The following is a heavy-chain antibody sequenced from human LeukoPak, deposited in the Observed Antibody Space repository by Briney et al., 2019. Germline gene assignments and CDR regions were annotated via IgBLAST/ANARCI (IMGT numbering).Heavy chain of an antibody. CDR2: IRYDGRIK. J-gene: IGHJ4*02. D-gene: IGHD4/OR15-4a*01. CDR1: GFIVSDYD. Sequence: GGSLRLSCAVSGFIVSDYDMYWVRQAPGKGLEWVAFIRYDGRIKYYSDSVRGRFTISRDNPNTMLFLQMKSLRPEDTAVYYCTNFASAGADYWGQGTLVIVSS. CDR3: TNFASAGADY. V-gene: IGHV3-30*02.